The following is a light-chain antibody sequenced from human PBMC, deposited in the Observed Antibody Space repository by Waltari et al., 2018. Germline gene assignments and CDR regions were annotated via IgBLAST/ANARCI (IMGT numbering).Light chain of an antibody. CDR3: QQYNRWPPIT. CDR1: QSIATN. CDR2: DAS. Sequence: EVVMTQSPATLSVSPGERASLSCRASQSIATNLAWYQQKPGQPPRLLVYDASTRAPSIPARFKGSGSATEFTLTISSLQSEDSAVYYCQQYNRWPPITFGQRTRLEI. V-gene: IGKV3-15*01. J-gene: IGKJ5*01.